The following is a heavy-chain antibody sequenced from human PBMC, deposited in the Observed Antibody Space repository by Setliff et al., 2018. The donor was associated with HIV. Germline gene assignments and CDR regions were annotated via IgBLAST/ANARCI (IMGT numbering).Heavy chain of an antibody. D-gene: IGHD2-2*01. J-gene: IGHJ3*02. V-gene: IGHV4-39*07. CDR3: ARGFCSTSCNTLGAFDI. Sequence: SETLSLTCTVSGGSISSSSYYWDWIRQPPGKGLEWIGSIYYSGTTYYKPSLKSRVTMSVDTSKNQFSLKLSSVTAADTAVYYCARGFCSTSCNTLGAFDIWGQGTMVTVSS. CDR2: IYYSGTT. CDR1: GGSISSSSYY.